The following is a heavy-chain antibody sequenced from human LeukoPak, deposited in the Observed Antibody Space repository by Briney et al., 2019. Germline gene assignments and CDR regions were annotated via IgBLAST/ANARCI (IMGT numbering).Heavy chain of an antibody. CDR3: ARDDAADGGYLDH. Sequence: GGSLRLSCAASEFTFSSYAMSWVRQAPGKGLEWVSRISGSSGRTYYTDSVTGRFTISRENSKNMVYLQMNSLRAEDTAIYYCARDDAADGGYLDHWGQGTLVTVSS. J-gene: IGHJ4*02. CDR2: ISGSSGRT. D-gene: IGHD3-10*01. CDR1: EFTFSSYA. V-gene: IGHV3-23*01.